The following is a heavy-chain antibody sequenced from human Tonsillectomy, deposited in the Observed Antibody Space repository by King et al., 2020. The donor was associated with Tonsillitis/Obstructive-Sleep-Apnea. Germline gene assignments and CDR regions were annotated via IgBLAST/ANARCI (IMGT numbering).Heavy chain of an antibody. CDR3: ARVXXDAGGYYXMDX. CDR1: GGSFSGYY. V-gene: IGHV4-34*01. J-gene: IGHJ6*02. D-gene: IGHD2-8*02. Sequence: VQLQQWGAGLLKPSETLSLTCGVSGGSFSGYYWNWIRQAPGKGLEWIAEINHGGNTNYNPSLRRRVTMSVDTSKQQISLRLSSVTAADTAVYYCARVXXDAGGYYXMDXXGQGTTVTVSS. CDR2: INHGGNT.